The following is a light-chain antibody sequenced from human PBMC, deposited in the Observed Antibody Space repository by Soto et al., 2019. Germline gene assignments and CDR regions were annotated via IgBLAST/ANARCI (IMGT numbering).Light chain of an antibody. CDR2: HVS. Sequence: QSVLAQLGSVSGAPRDAVTIFCTETSSDVGGYKYVSWYQQYPGKAPKLMIYHVSKRPSGVPDRFSGSKSGNTASLTISGLYCEHKAAYYFCSYTGSDTYVFRTRT. CDR3: CSYTGSDTYV. CDR1: SSDVGGYKY. V-gene: IGLV2-11*01. J-gene: IGLJ1*01.